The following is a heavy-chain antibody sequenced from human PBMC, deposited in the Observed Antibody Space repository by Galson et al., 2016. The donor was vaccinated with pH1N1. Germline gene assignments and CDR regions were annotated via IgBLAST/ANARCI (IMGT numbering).Heavy chain of an antibody. V-gene: IGHV3-74*01. CDR3: VRGRYCSGGSCDSTTAEYLQH. Sequence: SLRLSCAASGFIFTNYWMHWVRQAPGGELMWVARVKTDGSNTNYADSVKGRFNLSRDNDKNTVFMEMSSLRAEDTGAYYCVRGRYCSGGSCDSTTAEYLQHWGRGTLLTVSS. CDR2: VKTDGSNT. D-gene: IGHD2-15*01. CDR1: GFIFTNYW. J-gene: IGHJ1*01.